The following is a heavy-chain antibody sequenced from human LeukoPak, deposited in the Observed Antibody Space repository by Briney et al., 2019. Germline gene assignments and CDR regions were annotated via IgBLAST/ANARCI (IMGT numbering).Heavy chain of an antibody. CDR3: VRSGEDSSGDY. J-gene: IGHJ4*02. CDR1: GFTFSSYA. V-gene: IGHV3-30-3*01. Sequence: GGSLRLSCAASGFTFSSYAMYWVRQAPGKRLDWVAFISYDGSNKYYADSVKGRFTISRDNSKNTMYLEMNSLRAEDTAVYYCVRSGEDSSGDYWGQGTLVTVSS. CDR2: ISYDGSNK. D-gene: IGHD3-22*01.